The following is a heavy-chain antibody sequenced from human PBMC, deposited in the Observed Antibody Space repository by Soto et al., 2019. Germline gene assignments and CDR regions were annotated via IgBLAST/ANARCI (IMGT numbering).Heavy chain of an antibody. CDR2: ISSSGSTI. J-gene: IGHJ3*02. Sequence: EVRLVESGGGLVQPGGSLRLSCAASGFTFSSYEMNWVRQAPGKGLEWVSYISSSGSTIYYADSVKGRFTISRDNAKNSLYLQMNSLRAEDTAVYYCARDPAYYDSSVAKAFDIWGQGTMVTVSS. D-gene: IGHD3-22*01. CDR1: GFTFSSYE. CDR3: ARDPAYYDSSVAKAFDI. V-gene: IGHV3-48*03.